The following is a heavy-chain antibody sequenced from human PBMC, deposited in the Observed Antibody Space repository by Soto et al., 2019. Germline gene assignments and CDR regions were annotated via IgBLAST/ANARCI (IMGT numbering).Heavy chain of an antibody. CDR2: IIPIFGTA. D-gene: IGHD3-10*01. J-gene: IGHJ5*02. Sequence: ASVKVSCKASGGTFSSYAISWVRQAPGQGLEWMGGIIPIFGTANYAQKFQGRVTITADESTSTAYMELSSLRSEDTAVYYCARGGLWFGELPWFDPWGQGTLVTVSS. V-gene: IGHV1-69*13. CDR3: ARGGLWFGELPWFDP. CDR1: GGTFSSYA.